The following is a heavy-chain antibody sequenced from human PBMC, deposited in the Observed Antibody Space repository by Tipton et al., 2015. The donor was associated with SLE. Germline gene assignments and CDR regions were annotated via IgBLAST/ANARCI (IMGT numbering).Heavy chain of an antibody. CDR2: ISYGGGT. CDR1: GGSISSNS. CDR3: ARVMRGGSPARAFDI. V-gene: IGHV4-59*12. Sequence: TLSLTCSVSGGSISSNSWIWIRQPPGKGLDWIGYISYGGGTNYNPSLKSRVTISVDPAKNQFSLKLSSVTAADTAVYYCARVMRGGSPARAFDIWGQGTMVTVSS. D-gene: IGHD1-26*01. J-gene: IGHJ3*02.